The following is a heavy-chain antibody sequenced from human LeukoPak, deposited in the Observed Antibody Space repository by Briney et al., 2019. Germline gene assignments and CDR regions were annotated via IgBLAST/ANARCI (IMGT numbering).Heavy chain of an antibody. J-gene: IGHJ3*02. Sequence: GGSLRLSCAASGFTFSDCGMNWVRQTPGKGLEWVSAIGGRGGSAYYADSVKGRFTISRDNSKNTLYLQMNSLRAEDTAVYYCARGYFDWLAPNDAFDIWGQGTMVTVSS. V-gene: IGHV3-23*01. CDR2: IGGRGGSA. D-gene: IGHD3-9*01. CDR1: GFTFSDCG. CDR3: ARGYFDWLAPNDAFDI.